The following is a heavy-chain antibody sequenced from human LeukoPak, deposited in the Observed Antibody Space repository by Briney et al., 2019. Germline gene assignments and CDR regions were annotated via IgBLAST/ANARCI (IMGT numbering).Heavy chain of an antibody. V-gene: IGHV3-9*01. CDR1: GFTFADYA. Sequence: GGSLRLSCAASGFTFADYAMHWVRQAPGQGLEWVSGISPNSGSIGYAHSVKGRFTISRDNAKNSLYLQMNSLRAEDTALYYCAKASRSGYDSSGYRLGYDAFDIWGQGKMVTVSS. CDR3: AKASRSGYDSSGYRLGYDAFDI. J-gene: IGHJ3*02. D-gene: IGHD3-22*01. CDR2: ISPNSGSI.